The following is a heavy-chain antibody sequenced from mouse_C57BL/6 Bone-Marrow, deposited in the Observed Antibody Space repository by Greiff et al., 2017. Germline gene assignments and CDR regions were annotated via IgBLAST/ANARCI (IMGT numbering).Heavy chain of an antibody. CDR2: ISNGGGST. D-gene: IGHD1-1*01. CDR3: ARHFYYYGSRGMDY. Sequence: VQLVESGGGLVQPGGSLKLSCAASGFTFSDYYMYWVRQTPEKRLEWVAYISNGGGSTYYPDTVKGRFTISRDNAKNTLYLQMSRLKSEDTAMYYCARHFYYYGSRGMDYWGQGTSVTVSS. V-gene: IGHV5-12*01. CDR1: GFTFSDYY. J-gene: IGHJ4*01.